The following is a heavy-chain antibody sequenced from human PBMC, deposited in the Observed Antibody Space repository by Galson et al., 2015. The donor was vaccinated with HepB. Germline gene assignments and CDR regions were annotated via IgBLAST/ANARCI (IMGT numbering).Heavy chain of an antibody. CDR3: AKEYYDSSGYYRGGKYFQH. D-gene: IGHD3-22*01. V-gene: IGHV3-23*01. CDR1: GFTFSSYA. Sequence: SLRLSCAASGFTFSSYAMSWVRQAPGKGLEWVSAISGSGGSTYYADSVKGRFTISRDNSKNTLYLQMNSLRAEDTAVYYCAKEYYDSSGYYRGGKYFQHWGQGTLVTVSS. CDR2: ISGSGGST. J-gene: IGHJ1*01.